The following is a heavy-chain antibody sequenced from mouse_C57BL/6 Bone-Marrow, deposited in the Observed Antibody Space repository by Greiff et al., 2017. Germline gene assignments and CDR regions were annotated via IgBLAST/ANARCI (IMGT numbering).Heavy chain of an antibody. V-gene: IGHV1-50*01. Sequence: VQLQQPGAELVKPGASVKLSCKASGYTFTSYWMQWVKQRPGRGLEWIGEIDPSDSYTNYNQKFKGKATLTVDTASSTAYMQLSSLTSEDSAVYYCARGYYDYDEYWYFDVWGTGTTVTVSS. CDR1: GYTFTSYW. CDR3: ARGYYDYDEYWYFDV. D-gene: IGHD2-4*01. CDR2: IDPSDSYT. J-gene: IGHJ1*03.